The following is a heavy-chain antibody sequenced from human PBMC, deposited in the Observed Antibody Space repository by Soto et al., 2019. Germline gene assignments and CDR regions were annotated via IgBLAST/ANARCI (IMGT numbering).Heavy chain of an antibody. V-gene: IGHV3-30-3*01. Sequence: LGGSLRLSCAASGFTFSSYAMHWVRQAPGKGLEWVAVISYDGSNKYYADSVKGRFTISRDNSKNTLYLQMNSLRAEDTAVYYCARDPGIAAAGNWFDPWGQGTLVTVSS. CDR1: GFTFSSYA. J-gene: IGHJ5*02. CDR2: ISYDGSNK. CDR3: ARDPGIAAAGNWFDP. D-gene: IGHD6-13*01.